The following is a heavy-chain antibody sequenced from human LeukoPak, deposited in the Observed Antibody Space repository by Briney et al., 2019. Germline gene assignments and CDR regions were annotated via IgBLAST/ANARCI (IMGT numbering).Heavy chain of an antibody. CDR3: ATAKITMVRGVIITPTPSGAFDI. Sequence: ASVKLSCKAAGGTVTSYAISWVRQSPGQGREWRGGIIPIFGTANYAQKFQGRVTITADESTSTAYMELSSMRSEDTAVYYCATAKITMVRGVIITPTPSGAFDIWGQGTMVTVSS. V-gene: IGHV1-69*01. J-gene: IGHJ3*02. CDR2: IIPIFGTA. CDR1: GGTVTSYA. D-gene: IGHD3-10*01.